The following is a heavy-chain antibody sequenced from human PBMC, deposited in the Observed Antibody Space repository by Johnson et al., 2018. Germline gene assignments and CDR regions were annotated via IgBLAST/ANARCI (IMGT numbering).Heavy chain of an antibody. Sequence: VQLVQSGGGLVQPGGSLRLSCTAAGFTFTNYAMSWLRQAPGKGLEWVSAISGSGVSKYYADSVRGRFIVSRDTSNSTLFLQMNSLRVEDTAIYYCAMPGGATVTSGWGQGTLVTVSS. V-gene: IGHV3-23*04. CDR3: AMPGGATVTSG. CDR1: GFTFTNYA. CDR2: ISGSGVSK. J-gene: IGHJ4*02. D-gene: IGHD4-17*01.